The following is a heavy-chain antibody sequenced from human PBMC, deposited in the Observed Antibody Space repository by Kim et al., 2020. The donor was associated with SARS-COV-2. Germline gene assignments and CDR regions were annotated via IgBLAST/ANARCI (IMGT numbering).Heavy chain of an antibody. CDR2: ISSSSSYI. CDR3: AREDTLGELSLY. V-gene: IGHV3-21*01. D-gene: IGHD3-16*02. J-gene: IGHJ4*02. Sequence: GGSLRLSCAASGFTFSSYSMNWVRQAPGKGLEWVSSISSSSSYIYYADSVKGRFTISRDNAKNSLYLQMNSLRAEDTAVYYCAREDTLGELSLYWGQGTLVTVSS. CDR1: GFTFSSYS.